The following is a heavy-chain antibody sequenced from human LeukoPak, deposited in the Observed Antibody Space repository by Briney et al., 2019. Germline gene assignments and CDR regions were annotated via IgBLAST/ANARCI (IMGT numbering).Heavy chain of an antibody. CDR2: MKQDGSDK. CDR1: GFIFSSYW. D-gene: IGHD2-15*01. Sequence: GGSLRLSCEASGFIFSSYWMSWVSQAPGRGLEWVANMKQDGSDKYYADSVKGRFTISRDNAKNSLDLQMNSLRVEDTAVYYCARTGAVCRGGSCYYSFDYWGQGTLVTVSS. CDR3: ARTGAVCRGGSCYYSFDY. V-gene: IGHV3-7*01. J-gene: IGHJ4*02.